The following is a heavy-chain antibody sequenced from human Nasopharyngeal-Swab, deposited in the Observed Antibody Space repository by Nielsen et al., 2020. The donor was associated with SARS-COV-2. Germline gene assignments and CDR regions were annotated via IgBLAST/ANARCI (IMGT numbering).Heavy chain of an antibody. Sequence: GESLKISCAASGFTFSRYTMHWVRQAPGKGLGWAAVISYDGSNKYYADSVKGRFTISRDISKNTLYLQMNSLRAEDTAVFYCASTPLDSSGYYYAFHYWGRGTLVTVSS. CDR2: ISYDGSNK. CDR3: ASTPLDSSGYYYAFHY. CDR1: GFTFSRYT. D-gene: IGHD3-22*01. J-gene: IGHJ4*02. V-gene: IGHV3-30-3*01.